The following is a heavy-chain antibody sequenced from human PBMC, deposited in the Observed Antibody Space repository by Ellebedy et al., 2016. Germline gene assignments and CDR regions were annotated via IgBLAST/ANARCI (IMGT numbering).Heavy chain of an antibody. V-gene: IGHV3-33*01. D-gene: IGHD3-10*01. J-gene: IGHJ6*02. CDR3: ARSMYKYGLVHGVDV. Sequence: GGSLRLSXAASGFTFSSYGMHWVRQAPGKGLEWVAVIWYDGSNKYYADSVKGRFTISRDNAKRSLFLQMDSLTSDDTAVYYCARSMYKYGLVHGVDVWGQGTTVTVSS. CDR1: GFTFSSYG. CDR2: IWYDGSNK.